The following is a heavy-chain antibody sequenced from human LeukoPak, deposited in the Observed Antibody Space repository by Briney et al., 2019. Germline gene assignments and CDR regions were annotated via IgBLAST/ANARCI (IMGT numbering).Heavy chain of an antibody. J-gene: IGHJ6*03. CDR1: GGSISSSSYY. V-gene: IGHV4-39*01. CDR2: IYYSGST. Sequence: PSETLSLTCTVSGGSISSSSYYWGWIRQPPGKGLEWIGSIYYSGSTYYNPSLKSQVTTSVDTSKNQFSLKLSSVTAADTAVYYCASLYSSGWSGYYYYMDVWGKGTTVTVSS. CDR3: ASLYSSGWSGYYYYMDV. D-gene: IGHD6-19*01.